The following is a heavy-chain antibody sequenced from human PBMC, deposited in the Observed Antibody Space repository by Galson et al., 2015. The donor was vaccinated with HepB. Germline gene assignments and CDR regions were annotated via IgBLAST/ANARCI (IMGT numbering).Heavy chain of an antibody. CDR1: GFTFSSYA. J-gene: IGHJ3*02. Sequence: SLRLSCAASGFTFSSYAMSWVRQAPGKGLECVSIISGSGGSTYYADSVKGRFTISRDNSKNTLYLQMNSLRAEDTAVYYCAKDSIVGATVAVLDAFEIWGQGTMVTVSS. V-gene: IGHV3-23*01. CDR2: ISGSGGST. CDR3: AKDSIVGATVAVLDAFEI. D-gene: IGHD1-26*01.